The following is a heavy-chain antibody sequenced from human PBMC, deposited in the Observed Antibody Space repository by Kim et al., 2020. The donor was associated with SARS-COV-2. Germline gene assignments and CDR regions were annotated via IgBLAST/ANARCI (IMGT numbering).Heavy chain of an antibody. J-gene: IGHJ6*02. D-gene: IGHD2-2*01. CDR2: IWYVGSNK. CDR1: GFTFSSYG. V-gene: IGHV3-33*01. CDR3: AAVVPASGMDV. Sequence: GGSLRLSCAASGFTFSSYGMHWVRQAPGKGLEWVAVIWYVGSNKYYADSVKGRFTISRDNSKNTLYLQMNSLRAEDTAVYYCAAVVPASGMDVWGQGTTVTVSS.